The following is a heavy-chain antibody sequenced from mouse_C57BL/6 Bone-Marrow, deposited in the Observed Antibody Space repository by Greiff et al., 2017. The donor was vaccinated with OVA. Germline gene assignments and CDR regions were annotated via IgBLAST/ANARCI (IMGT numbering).Heavy chain of an antibody. Sequence: VQLQQSDAELVKPGASVKISCKVSGYTFTDHTIHWMKQRPEQGMEWIGYIYPRDGSTKYNEKFKGKATLTADKSSSTAYMQLNSLTSEDTAVYFCTRGWDFYAMDYWGQGTSVTVSS. CDR3: TRGWDFYAMDY. D-gene: IGHD4-1*01. V-gene: IGHV1-78*01. J-gene: IGHJ4*01. CDR2: IYPRDGST. CDR1: GYTFTDHT.